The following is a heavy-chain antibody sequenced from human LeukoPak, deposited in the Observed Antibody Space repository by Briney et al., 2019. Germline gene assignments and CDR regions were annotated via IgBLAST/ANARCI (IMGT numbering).Heavy chain of an antibody. V-gene: IGHV1-2*02. Sequence: ASVKVSCKASGYTFTGYYMRWVRQAPGQGLEWMGWINPNSGGTNYAQKFQGRVTMTRDTSISTAYMELSRLRSDDTAVYYRARAQPEGGGLRYWGQGTLVTVSS. CDR2: INPNSGGT. CDR1: GYTFTGYY. CDR3: ARAQPEGGGLRY. D-gene: IGHD2-15*01. J-gene: IGHJ4*02.